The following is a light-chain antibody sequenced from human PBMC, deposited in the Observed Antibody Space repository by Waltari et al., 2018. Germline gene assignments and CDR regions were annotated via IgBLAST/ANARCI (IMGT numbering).Light chain of an antibody. CDR1: SSHIGGYNS. V-gene: IGLV2-14*03. CDR2: DVT. J-gene: IGLJ2*01. CDR3: SSYAGSSTVV. Sequence: GQSITISCTGSSSHIGGYNSVSWYQQQPDTAPKLILYDVTKRPSGVSHRFSASKSGNTASLSISGLQADDEAVYHCSSYAGSSTVVFGGGTKLTVL.